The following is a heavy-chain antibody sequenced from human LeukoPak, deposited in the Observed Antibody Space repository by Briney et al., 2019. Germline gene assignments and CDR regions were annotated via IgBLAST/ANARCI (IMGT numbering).Heavy chain of an antibody. V-gene: IGHV4-59*01. CDR2: IDYTGST. J-gene: IGHJ4*02. CDR1: GASLSGYY. Sequence: SETLSLTCTVSGASLSGYYWTWIRQPPGKGLEWIGHIDYTGSTNYNSSLESRVTISVDTSKTQFSLKLRYVTAADTAVYYCARTASAVTTAIDYWGQGTLVTVSS. D-gene: IGHD4-17*01. CDR3: ARTASAVTTAIDY.